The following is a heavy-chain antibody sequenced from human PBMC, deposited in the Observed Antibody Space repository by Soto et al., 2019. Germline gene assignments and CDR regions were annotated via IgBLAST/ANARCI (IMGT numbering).Heavy chain of an antibody. CDR3: ASQFIAAAGGNWFDP. D-gene: IGHD6-13*01. CDR1: GGSVSSGSYY. V-gene: IGHV4-61*01. CDR2: IYYSGST. J-gene: IGHJ5*02. Sequence: SETMSLTCTVSGGSVSSGSYYWIWIRQPPGEGLEWIGYIYYSGSTNYNPSLKSRVTISVDTSKNQFSLKLSSVTAADTAVYYCASQFIAAAGGNWFDPWGQGTLVTVSS.